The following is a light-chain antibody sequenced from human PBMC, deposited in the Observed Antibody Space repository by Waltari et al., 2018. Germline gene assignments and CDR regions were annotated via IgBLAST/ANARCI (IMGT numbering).Light chain of an antibody. CDR2: AVT. Sequence: QSALTQPASVSGSPGQSITISCTGTSSDIATYNYVSWYQQHPGKAPRLMIFAVTNRPSGVSNRFSGSKSGNTASLTISGLQPEDEGDDYCTSYTSSITWVFGGGTKLTVL. CDR3: TSYTSSITWV. J-gene: IGLJ3*02. CDR1: SSDIATYNY. V-gene: IGLV2-14*01.